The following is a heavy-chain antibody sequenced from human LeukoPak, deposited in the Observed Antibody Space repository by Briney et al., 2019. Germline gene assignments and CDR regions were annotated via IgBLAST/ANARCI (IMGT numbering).Heavy chain of an antibody. Sequence: SETLSLTCTVSGGSIDSSSYYRGWIRQPPGKGLEWIGSIYSSGSTYYNPSLKSRVTISVDTSKNQFSLKLSSVTAADTAVYYCARFIAAASPSYWGPGTLVTVSS. D-gene: IGHD6-13*01. V-gene: IGHV4-39*01. CDR3: ARFIAAASPSY. J-gene: IGHJ4*02. CDR1: GGSIDSSSYY. CDR2: IYSSGST.